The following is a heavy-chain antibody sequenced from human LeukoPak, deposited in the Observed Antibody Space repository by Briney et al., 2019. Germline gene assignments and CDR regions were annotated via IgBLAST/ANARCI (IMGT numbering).Heavy chain of an antibody. D-gene: IGHD3-10*01. CDR1: GVSFSGYY. Sequence: SETLSLTCAVYGVSFSGYYWSWIRQPPGKGLEWIGEINHSGSTNYNPSLKSRVTISVDTSKNQFSLKLSSVTAADTAVYYCARGPQITMVRGVIISPFDYWGQGTLVTVSS. V-gene: IGHV4-34*01. CDR3: ARGPQITMVRGVIISPFDY. J-gene: IGHJ4*02. CDR2: INHSGST.